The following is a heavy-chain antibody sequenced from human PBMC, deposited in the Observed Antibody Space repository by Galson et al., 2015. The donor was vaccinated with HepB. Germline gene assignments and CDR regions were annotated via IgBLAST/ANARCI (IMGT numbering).Heavy chain of an antibody. J-gene: IGHJ6*02. V-gene: IGHV3-9*01. CDR1: RFTFDDYS. D-gene: IGHD3-10*01. CDR2: ISWNGGSV. CDR3: AQDLTYYYGSGSYFVGMDV. Sequence: SLRLSCAASRFTFDDYSMHWVRQAPGKGLEWVSGISWNGGSVGYADSVKGRFTISRDNAKNSLYLQMNSLRPADTALYYCAQDLTYYYGSGSYFVGMDVWGQGTTVTVSS.